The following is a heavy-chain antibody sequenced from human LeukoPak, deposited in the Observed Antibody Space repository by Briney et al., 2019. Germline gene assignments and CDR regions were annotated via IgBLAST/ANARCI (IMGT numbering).Heavy chain of an antibody. Sequence: PGGSLRLSCAASGFTVSSNYMSWVRQAPGKGLEWVSVIYSGGSTYYADSVKGRFTISRDNSKNTLYPQMNSLRAEDTAVYYCARDLRFYGDYSGYYMDVWGKGTTVTISS. V-gene: IGHV3-53*01. CDR2: IYSGGST. CDR1: GFTVSSNY. CDR3: ARDLRFYGDYSGYYMDV. D-gene: IGHD4-17*01. J-gene: IGHJ6*03.